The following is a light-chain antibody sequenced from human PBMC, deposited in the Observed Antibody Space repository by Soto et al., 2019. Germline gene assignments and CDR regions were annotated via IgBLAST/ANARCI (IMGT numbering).Light chain of an antibody. CDR3: QQGYSSPLN. CDR1: QSISSY. Sequence: DIQMTQSPSSLSASVGDRVTITCRASQSISSYLNWYQQKPGKAPRLLLYAASSLQSGVPSRFSGSGYGTDFTLTISSLQPEDFATYYCQQGYSSPLNFGQGTRLEIK. CDR2: AAS. V-gene: IGKV1-39*01. J-gene: IGKJ5*01.